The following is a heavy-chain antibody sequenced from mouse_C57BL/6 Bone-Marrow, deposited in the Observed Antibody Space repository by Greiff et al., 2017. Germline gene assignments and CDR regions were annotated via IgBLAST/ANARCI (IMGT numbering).Heavy chain of an antibody. CDR2: IDPENGDT. V-gene: IGHV14-4*01. CDR1: GFNIKDDY. CDR3: TTVGLTGPFAY. J-gene: IGHJ3*01. Sequence: VTLKVSGAELVRPGASVKLSCTASGFNIKDDYMHWVKQRPEQGLEWIGWIDPENGDTEYASKFQGKATITADTSSNTAYLQLSSLTSEDTAVYYCTTVGLTGPFAYWGQGTLVTVSA. D-gene: IGHD4-1*01.